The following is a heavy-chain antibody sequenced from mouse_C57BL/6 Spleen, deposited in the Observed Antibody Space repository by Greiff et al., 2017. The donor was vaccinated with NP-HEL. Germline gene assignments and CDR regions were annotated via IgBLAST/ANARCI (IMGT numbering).Heavy chain of an antibody. J-gene: IGHJ1*03. Sequence: QVQLQQSGAELVRPGASVKLSCKASGYTFTDYYINWVKQRPGQGLEWIARLYPGSGNTYYNEKFKGKATLTAEKSSSTAYMQLSSLTSEDSAVYFCARYYYGSSYEYFDVWGTGTTVTVSS. V-gene: IGHV1-76*01. D-gene: IGHD1-1*01. CDR3: ARYYYGSSYEYFDV. CDR1: GYTFTDYY. CDR2: LYPGSGNT.